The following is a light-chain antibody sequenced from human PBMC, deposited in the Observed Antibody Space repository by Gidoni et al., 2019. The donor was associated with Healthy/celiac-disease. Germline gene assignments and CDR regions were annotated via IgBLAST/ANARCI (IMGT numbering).Light chain of an antibody. Sequence: DIQMTQSPSSLSASVGDRVTITCRASQSISSYLNWYQQKPGKAPKLLIYDASSLQSGVPSRFSGSGSGTDFTLTISSLQPEDFATYYCQQSYSTLYTFXQXTKLXIK. CDR2: DAS. CDR3: QQSYSTLYT. CDR1: QSISSY. J-gene: IGKJ2*01. V-gene: IGKV1-39*01.